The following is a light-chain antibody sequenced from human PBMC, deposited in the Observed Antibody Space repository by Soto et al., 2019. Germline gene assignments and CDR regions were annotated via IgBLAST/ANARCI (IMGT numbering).Light chain of an antibody. CDR2: EVT. J-gene: IGLJ2*01. Sequence: QSVLTQPASVSGSPGQSITISCTGTRSDIGTYDYVSWYQQYPGKAPKLMIYEVTNRPSGISNRFSGSKSGNTASLTISGRQAEDEADSYCSSYSSTSAYVVFGGGTKLTVL. V-gene: IGLV2-14*01. CDR3: SSYSSTSAYVV. CDR1: RSDIGTYDY.